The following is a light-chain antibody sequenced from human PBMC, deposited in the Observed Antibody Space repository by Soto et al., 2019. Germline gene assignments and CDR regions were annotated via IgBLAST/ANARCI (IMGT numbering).Light chain of an antibody. V-gene: IGKV1-5*01. CDR2: DAS. J-gene: IGKJ1*01. CDR3: QQYNSYSWT. CDR1: QSISSW. Sequence: DIQMTQSPSTLSSSVGDIVTITCRVSQSISSWLAWYQQKPGKAPKLLIYDASSLESGVPSRFSGNRSGTEFTLTISSLQPDDFATYYCQQYNSYSWTFGQGTKVDIK.